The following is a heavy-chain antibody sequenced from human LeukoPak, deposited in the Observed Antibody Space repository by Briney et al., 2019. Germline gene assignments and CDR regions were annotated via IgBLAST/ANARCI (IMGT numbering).Heavy chain of an antibody. CDR2: INTNGVST. Sequence: PGGSLRLSCSASGFTFNSYAMHWVRQAPGKGPEYVSGINTNGVSTYYADSVKDRFTISRDNSKNTLYLQMSSLRAEDTAVYYCVKDRYSYGSGSYLAWGQGTLVTVSS. D-gene: IGHD3-10*01. CDR3: VKDRYSYGSGSYLA. V-gene: IGHV3-64D*06. J-gene: IGHJ5*02. CDR1: GFTFNSYA.